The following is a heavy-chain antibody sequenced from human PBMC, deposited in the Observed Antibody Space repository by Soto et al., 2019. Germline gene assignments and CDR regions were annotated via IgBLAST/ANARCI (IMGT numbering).Heavy chain of an antibody. CDR2: IYPGDSDT. Sequence: PGESLKISCKGSGYSFTSYWIGWVRQMPGKGLEWMGIIYPGDSDTRYSPSFQGQVTISADKSISTAYLQWSSPKASDTAMYYCARRFDFWSGYYGMDVWGQGTTVTVSS. V-gene: IGHV5-51*01. CDR3: ARRFDFWSGYYGMDV. CDR1: GYSFTSYW. J-gene: IGHJ6*02. D-gene: IGHD3-3*01.